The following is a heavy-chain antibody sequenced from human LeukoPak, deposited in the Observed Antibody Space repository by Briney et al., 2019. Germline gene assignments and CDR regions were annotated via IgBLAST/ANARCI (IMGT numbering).Heavy chain of an antibody. D-gene: IGHD3-16*02. V-gene: IGHV1-69*13. CDR2: IIPIFGTA. CDR3: ARTSGNRLDYDYVWGSYRSPGAFDI. Sequence: SVKVSCKASGGTFSSYAISWVRQAPGQGLELMGGIIPIFGTANYAQKFQGRVTITADESTSTAYMELSSLRSEDTAVYYCARTSGNRLDYDYVWGSYRSPGAFDIWGQGTMVTVSS. CDR1: GGTFSSYA. J-gene: IGHJ3*02.